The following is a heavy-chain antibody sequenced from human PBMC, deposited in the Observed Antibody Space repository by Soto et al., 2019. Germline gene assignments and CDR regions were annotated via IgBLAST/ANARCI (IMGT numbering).Heavy chain of an antibody. D-gene: IGHD3-9*01. Sequence: GGSLRLSCAASGFTFSSYGMHWVRQAPGKGLEWVAVISYDGSNKYYADSVKGRFTISRDNSKNTLYLQMNSLRAEDTAVYYCATHGEDYDSLSGLRSKVTDYWGQGTLVTVSS. CDR1: GFTFSSYG. J-gene: IGHJ4*02. CDR2: ISYDGSNK. CDR3: ATHGEDYDSLSGLRSKVTDY. V-gene: IGHV3-30*03.